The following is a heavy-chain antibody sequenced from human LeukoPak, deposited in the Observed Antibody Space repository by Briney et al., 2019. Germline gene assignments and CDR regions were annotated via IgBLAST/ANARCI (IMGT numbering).Heavy chain of an antibody. CDR2: IYYSETT. Sequence: PSQTLSLTCTVSGGSINTANYYWGWLRQPPGKGLEWIGSIYYSETTYDNSSLKSRVTISIETSKNQFSLRLSSVTASDTAVYYCARQRADYYYYYVDVWGEGTTVAVS. CDR1: GGSINTANYY. CDR3: ARQRADYYYYYVDV. J-gene: IGHJ6*03. V-gene: IGHV4-39*01.